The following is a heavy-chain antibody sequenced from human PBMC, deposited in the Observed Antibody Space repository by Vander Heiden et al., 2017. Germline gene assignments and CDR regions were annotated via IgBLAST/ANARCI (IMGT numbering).Heavy chain of an antibody. CDR3: ARDLVPAAPPYYYYYGMDV. V-gene: IGHV3-7*01. J-gene: IGHJ6*02. CDR1: GFTFSSYW. Sequence: EVQLVESGGGLVQPGGSLRLSCAASGFTFSSYWMSWVRQAPGKGLEWVANIKQDGSEKYYVDSVKGRFTISRDNAKNSLYLQMNSLRAEDTAVYYCARDLVPAAPPYYYYYGMDVWGQGTTVTVSS. D-gene: IGHD2-2*01. CDR2: IKQDGSEK.